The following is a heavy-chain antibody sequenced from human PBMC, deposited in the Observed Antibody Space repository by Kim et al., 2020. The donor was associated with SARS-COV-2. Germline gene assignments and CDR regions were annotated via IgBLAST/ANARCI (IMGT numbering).Heavy chain of an antibody. CDR2: IYVSGST. Sequence: SETLSLIYTVSGGSFSFYHWSWIRQPAGKGLEWIGRIYVSGSTNYNPSLKSRVTMSVDTSENQMSLRLTSVTAADTAMYYCARQVAGTDRRFDYWGQGILVTVSS. CDR1: GGSFSFYH. J-gene: IGHJ4*02. D-gene: IGHD6-19*01. V-gene: IGHV4-4*07. CDR3: ARQVAGTDRRFDY.